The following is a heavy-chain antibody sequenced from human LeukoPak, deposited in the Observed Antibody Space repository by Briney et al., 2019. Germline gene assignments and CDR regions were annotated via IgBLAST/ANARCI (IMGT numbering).Heavy chain of an antibody. CDR2: ISGSGGST. CDR1: GFTFSSYA. D-gene: IGHD2-15*01. V-gene: IGHV3-23*01. Sequence: PGGSLRLSCAASGFTFSSYAMSWVRQAPGKGLEWVSAISGSGGSTYYADSVKGRFTISRDNSKNTLYLQMNSLRAEDTAVYYCAKDSGYCSGGSCYRNWFDPWGQGTLVTVSS. CDR3: AKDSGYCSGGSCYRNWFDP. J-gene: IGHJ5*02.